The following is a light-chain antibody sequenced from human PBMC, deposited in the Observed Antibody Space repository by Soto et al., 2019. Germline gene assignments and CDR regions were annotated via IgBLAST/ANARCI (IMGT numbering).Light chain of an antibody. CDR1: SSDVGGYNL. CDR3: SSYKSSSTLPYV. CDR2: DVN. J-gene: IGLJ1*01. V-gene: IGLV2-14*01. Sequence: QSALTQPASVSGSPGQSITISCTGTSSDVGGYNLVSWYQQYPDKAPKLMIFDVNNRPSGVSNRFSGSKSGNTASLTISGLQAEDEADYYCSSYKSSSTLPYVFGTGTKLTVL.